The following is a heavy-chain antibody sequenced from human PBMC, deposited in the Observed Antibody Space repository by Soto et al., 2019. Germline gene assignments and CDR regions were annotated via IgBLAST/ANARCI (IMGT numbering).Heavy chain of an antibody. CDR1: GFTFSDYT. D-gene: IGHD5-12*01. J-gene: IGHJ4*02. CDR3: ARDQMATRYDY. CDR2: ITTSSTYI. V-gene: IGHV3-21*01. Sequence: LRLSCAASGFTFSDYTMNWVRQAPGKGLEWVSSITTSSTYIYYADSVKGRFTISRDNAKNSLYLQMNSLRAEDTAVYYCARDQMATRYDYCGQGTLVTVSS.